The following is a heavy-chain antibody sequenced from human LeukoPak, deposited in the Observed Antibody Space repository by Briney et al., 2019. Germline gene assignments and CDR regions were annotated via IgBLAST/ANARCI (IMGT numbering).Heavy chain of an antibody. J-gene: IGHJ6*02. CDR1: GFTFDDYA. CDR2: ISWNSGSI. CDR3: AKSSGTNYYYYGMDV. V-gene: IGHV3-9*01. Sequence: GGSLRLSCAASGFTFDDYAMHWVRQAPGKGLEWVSGISWNSGSIGYADSVKGRFTISRDNAKNSLYLQINSLRAEDTALYYCAKSSGTNYYYYGMDVWGQGTTVTVS.